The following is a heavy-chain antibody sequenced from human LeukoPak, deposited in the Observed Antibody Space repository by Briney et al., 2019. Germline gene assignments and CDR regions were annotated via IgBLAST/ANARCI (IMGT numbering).Heavy chain of an antibody. J-gene: IGHJ4*02. Sequence: SETLSLTCTVSGGSISSGGYYWSWIRQPPGKGLEWIGYIYYSGSTNYNPSLKSRVTISVDTSKNQFSLKLSSVTAADTAVYYCARMDSSGWYRVDYWGQGTLVTVSS. CDR3: ARMDSSGWYRVDY. D-gene: IGHD6-19*01. V-gene: IGHV4-61*08. CDR2: IYYSGST. CDR1: GGSISSGGYY.